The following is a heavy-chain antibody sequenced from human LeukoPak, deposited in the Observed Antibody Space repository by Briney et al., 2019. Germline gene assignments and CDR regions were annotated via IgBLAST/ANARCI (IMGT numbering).Heavy chain of an antibody. Sequence: RASVNVSCKASGYTFTGYYMHWVRQAPGQGLEWMGRINPNSGGTDYAQKFQGRVAMTRDTSITTAYMELRRLTSDGTAVYYCAREITIRNWFDPWGQGTLVTVSS. CDR3: AREITIRNWFDP. V-gene: IGHV1-2*06. CDR1: GYTFTGYY. J-gene: IGHJ5*02. CDR2: INPNSGGT. D-gene: IGHD3-3*01.